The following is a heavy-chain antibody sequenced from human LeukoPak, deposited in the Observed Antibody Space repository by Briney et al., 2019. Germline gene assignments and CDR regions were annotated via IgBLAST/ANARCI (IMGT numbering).Heavy chain of an antibody. CDR3: ARDYDSSGYHYWYFYL. D-gene: IGHD3-22*01. J-gene: IGHJ2*01. CDR2: IYSGGST. CDR1: GFSVSSNY. Sequence: GGSLRLSCAASGFSVSSNYMSWVRQAPGKGLEWVSVIYSGGSTYYADSVKGRFTISRDSSKNTLYLQMNSLRAEDTAVYYCARDYDSSGYHYWYFYLWRSGTLVTVSS. V-gene: IGHV3-53*01.